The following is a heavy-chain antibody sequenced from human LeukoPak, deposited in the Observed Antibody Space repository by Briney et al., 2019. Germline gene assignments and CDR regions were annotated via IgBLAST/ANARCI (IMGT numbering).Heavy chain of an antibody. J-gene: IGHJ3*02. CDR1: GFTFSSYG. Sequence: PGGSLRLSCAASGFTFSSYGMPWVRQAPGKGLGWVAVIWYDGSNKYYADSVKGRFTISRDNSKNTLYLQMKSLRAEDTAVYYCARGLELGYCSSTSCSNDAFDIWGQGTMVTVSS. CDR2: IWYDGSNK. CDR3: ARGLELGYCSSTSCSNDAFDI. V-gene: IGHV3-33*01. D-gene: IGHD2-2*01.